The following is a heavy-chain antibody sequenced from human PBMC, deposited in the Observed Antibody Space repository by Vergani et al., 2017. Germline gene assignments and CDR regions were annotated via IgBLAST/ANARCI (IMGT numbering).Heavy chain of an antibody. V-gene: IGHV3-23*01. D-gene: IGHD5-18*01. CDR1: GFTFSNYA. CDR2: ISGSGGST. J-gene: IGHJ6*03. Sequence: EVQLLESGGGLVQPGGSLRLSCAASGFTFSNYAMSWVRQAPGKGLEWVSAISGSGGSTYYADSVKGRFTISRDNSKNTLYLQMNSLRAEDTAVYYCAKHGNTAMVTGYYYYYYMDVWGKGTTVTVSS. CDR3: AKHGNTAMVTGYYYYYYMDV.